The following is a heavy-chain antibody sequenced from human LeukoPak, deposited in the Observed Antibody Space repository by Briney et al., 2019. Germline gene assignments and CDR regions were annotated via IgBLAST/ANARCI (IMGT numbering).Heavy chain of an antibody. Sequence: SETLSLTCTVSGDSFSNFYWAWIRQPPGKGLEWIGYIYYSGSTYYNPSLKSRVTISVDTSKNQFSLKLSSVTAADTAVYYCARLRSDVLLWFGELLYLRWFDPWGQGTLVTVSS. CDR2: IYYSGST. CDR1: GDSFSNFY. J-gene: IGHJ5*02. D-gene: IGHD3-10*01. CDR3: ARLRSDVLLWFGELLYLRWFDP. V-gene: IGHV4-59*04.